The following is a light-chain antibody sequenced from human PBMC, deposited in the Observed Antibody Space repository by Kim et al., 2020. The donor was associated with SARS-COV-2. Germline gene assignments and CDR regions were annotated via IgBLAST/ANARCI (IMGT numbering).Light chain of an antibody. CDR2: RNN. CDR1: SSNLGSNY. Sequence: GQRVNISCSGSSSNLGSNYVYWYQQLPGTAPKLLIYRNNQRPSGVPDRFSGSKSGTSASLAISGLRSEDEADYYCAAWDDSLSGQVFGGGTQLTVL. J-gene: IGLJ2*01. V-gene: IGLV1-47*01. CDR3: AAWDDSLSGQV.